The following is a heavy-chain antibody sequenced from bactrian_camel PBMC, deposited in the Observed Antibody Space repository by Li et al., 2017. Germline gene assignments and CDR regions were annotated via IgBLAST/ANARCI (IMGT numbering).Heavy chain of an antibody. D-gene: IGHD5*01. CDR1: AYTYKTHY. J-gene: IGHJ6*01. CDR2: IHIGAGGT. CDR3: AAGIMGWGTFNFGY. Sequence: VQLVESGGGLVQPGGSLRLSCAVSAYTYKTHYMGWFRQAPGKEREGVAGIHIGAGGTTYADSVKGRFTISLDNAKKTVYLQMNSLKPEDTAMYYCAAGIMGWGTFNFGYWGQGTQVTVS. V-gene: IGHV3S40*01.